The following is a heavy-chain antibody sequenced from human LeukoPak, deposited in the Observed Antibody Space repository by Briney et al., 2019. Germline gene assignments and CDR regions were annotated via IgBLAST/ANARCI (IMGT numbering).Heavy chain of an antibody. V-gene: IGHV4-4*07. CDR3: AREPLGYCSSTSCTEKYYYYYYMDV. D-gene: IGHD2-2*01. Sequence: SETLSLTCTVSGGSISSYYWSWIRQPAGKGLEGIGRIYTSGSTNYNPSLKSRVTMSVDTSKNQFSLKLSSVTAADTAVYYCAREPLGYCSSTSCTEKYYYYYYMDVWGKGTTVTVSS. J-gene: IGHJ6*03. CDR2: IYTSGST. CDR1: GGSISSYY.